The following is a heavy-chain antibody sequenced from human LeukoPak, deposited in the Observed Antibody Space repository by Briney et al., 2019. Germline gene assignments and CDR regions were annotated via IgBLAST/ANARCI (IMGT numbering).Heavy chain of an antibody. Sequence: PSETLSLTCTVSGGSISSYYWSWIRQPPGKGLEWIGYIYYSGSTNYNPSLKSRVTISVDTSKNQFSLKLSSVTAADTAVYYCARGVRRSAFDIWGQGTMVTVSS. D-gene: IGHD1-26*01. V-gene: IGHV4-59*12. CDR1: GGSISSYY. CDR2: IYYSGST. J-gene: IGHJ3*02. CDR3: ARGVRRSAFDI.